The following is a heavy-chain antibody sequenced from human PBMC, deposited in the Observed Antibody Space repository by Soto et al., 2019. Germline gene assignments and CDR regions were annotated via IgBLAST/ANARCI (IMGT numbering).Heavy chain of an antibody. D-gene: IGHD6-13*01. Sequence: QVQLLESGGGLVRPGGSLRLSCAASEFTVSAYSGKGLEWISYISGDSSDRNYADSVKGRFSISRDNAKNELYLQMNSLTVEDTAVYFCATGQQVRVADIWGQGTMVTVSS. CDR3: ATGQQVRVADI. V-gene: IGHV3-11*03. CDR2: ISGDSSDR. J-gene: IGHJ3*02. CDR1: EFTVSAYS.